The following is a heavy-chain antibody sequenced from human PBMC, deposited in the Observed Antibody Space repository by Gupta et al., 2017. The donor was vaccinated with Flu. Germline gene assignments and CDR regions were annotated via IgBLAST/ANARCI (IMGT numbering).Heavy chain of an antibody. CDR3: TTMGNPGYFHS. CDR1: NNAW. Sequence: NNAWMSWVRQAPGKGLEWVGRIKSDTDGGTIDYAAPVKGRFTILRDDSKNTLSLQMNSLKTEDTAVYFCTTMGNPGYFHSWGQGTLVTVSS. CDR2: IKSDTDGGTI. D-gene: IGHD4-4*01. J-gene: IGHJ4*02. V-gene: IGHV3-15*01.